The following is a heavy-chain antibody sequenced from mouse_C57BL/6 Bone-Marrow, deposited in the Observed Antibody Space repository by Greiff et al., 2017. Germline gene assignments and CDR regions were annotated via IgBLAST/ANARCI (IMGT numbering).Heavy chain of an antibody. J-gene: IGHJ1*03. D-gene: IGHD1-1*01. CDR3: SRQVTTVLATKYFDV. V-gene: IGHV5-9*01. Sequence: DVMLVESGGGLVKPGGSLKLSCAASGFTFSSYTMSWVRQTPEKRLQWVAAISGGGGNTYYPDSVKGRFTISREKDKNILYLQMSSLRSEDTALYYCSRQVTTVLATKYFDVWGTGTTVTVSS. CDR2: ISGGGGNT. CDR1: GFTFSSYT.